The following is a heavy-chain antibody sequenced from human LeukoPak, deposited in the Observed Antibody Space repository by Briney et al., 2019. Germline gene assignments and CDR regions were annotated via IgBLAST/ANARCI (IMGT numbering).Heavy chain of an antibody. J-gene: IGHJ4*02. CDR2: IGIYGVTT. D-gene: IGHD3/OR15-3a*01. CDR3: ARGDGLPRRRYFDS. CDR1: EFTFSNYA. Sequence: PGGSLRLPCAASEFTFSNYAMNWVRQAPGKGLEWVSIIGIYGVTTFHADSVKGRFTISRDNSKNTLYLQMNSLRAEDTAVYYCARGDGLPRRRYFDSWGQGTLVTVSS. V-gene: IGHV3-23*01.